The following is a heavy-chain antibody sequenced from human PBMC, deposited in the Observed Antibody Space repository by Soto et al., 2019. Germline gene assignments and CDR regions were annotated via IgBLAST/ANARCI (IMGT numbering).Heavy chain of an antibody. V-gene: IGHV3-48*01. Sequence: GGSLRLSCAASGFTFSSYSMNWVRQAPGKRLEWVSYISSSSRTIYYADSVKGRFTISRDNAKNSLYLQMNSLRAEDTAVYYCARDRFDYYDSSGYWRFDPWGQGTLVTVSS. D-gene: IGHD3-22*01. CDR2: ISSSSRTI. J-gene: IGHJ5*02. CDR3: ARDRFDYYDSSGYWRFDP. CDR1: GFTFSSYS.